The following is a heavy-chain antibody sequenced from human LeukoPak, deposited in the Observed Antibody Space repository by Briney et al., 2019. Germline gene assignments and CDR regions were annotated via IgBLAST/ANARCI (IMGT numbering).Heavy chain of an antibody. D-gene: IGHD6-13*01. V-gene: IGHV4-59*12. J-gene: IGHJ4*02. CDR2: IFYTGST. CDR1: GGSISSYY. Sequence: SETLSLTCTVSGGSISSYYWSWIRQPPGKGLEWIGYIFYTGSTNYNPSLKSRVTISLDTSKNQFSLKLSSVTAADTAVYYCARENSSSWYKFLDYWGQGTLVTVSS. CDR3: ARENSSSWYKFLDY.